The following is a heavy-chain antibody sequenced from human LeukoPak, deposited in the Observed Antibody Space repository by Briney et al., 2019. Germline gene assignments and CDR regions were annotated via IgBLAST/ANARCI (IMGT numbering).Heavy chain of an antibody. CDR3: AREGYDFWSGYYRDYYGMDV. V-gene: IGHV3-7*01. CDR2: IKQDGSEK. Sequence: GGSLRLSCAASGFTFSSYWMRWGGQAPGKGLEGVANIKQDGSEKYYVDSVKGGFTISRDNANNSLYLQMNSLRAEDTAVYYCAREGYDFWSGYYRDYYGMDVWGHGTTVTVSS. D-gene: IGHD3-3*01. CDR1: GFTFSSYW. J-gene: IGHJ6*02.